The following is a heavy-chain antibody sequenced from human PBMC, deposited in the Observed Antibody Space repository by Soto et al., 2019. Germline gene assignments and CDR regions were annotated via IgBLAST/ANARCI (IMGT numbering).Heavy chain of an antibody. D-gene: IGHD1-7*01. CDR2: IYRTVST. V-gene: IGHV4-4*02. CDR1: GASFTSNDC. Sequence: PSETLSLTCAVSGASFTSNDCWTWVRQPPGRGLEWIGEIYRTVSTNYNPSLKSRVTISLEKSENQFSLKVTSLTAADTAVYYCASRDPGTSVDYCGQGTFVTLSS. CDR3: ASRDPGTSVDY. J-gene: IGHJ4*02.